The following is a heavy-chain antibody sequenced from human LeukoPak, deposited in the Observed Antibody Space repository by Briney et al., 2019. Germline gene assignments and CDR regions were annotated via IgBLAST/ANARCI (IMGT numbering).Heavy chain of an antibody. CDR1: GFTFSSYA. D-gene: IGHD6-19*01. Sequence: GGSLRLSCSASGFTFSSYAMHWVRQAPGKGLEYVSAISSNGGSTYYADSVKGRFTISRDNSKNTLYLQMSSLRAEDTAVYYCVKGGIAVAAPFDYWGQGTLVTVPS. CDR2: ISSNGGST. CDR3: VKGGIAVAAPFDY. V-gene: IGHV3-64D*06. J-gene: IGHJ4*02.